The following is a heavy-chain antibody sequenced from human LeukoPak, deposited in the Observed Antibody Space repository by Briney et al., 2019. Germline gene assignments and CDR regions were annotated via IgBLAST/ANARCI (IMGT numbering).Heavy chain of an antibody. CDR2: ISSDGGSP. J-gene: IGHJ4*02. V-gene: IGHV3-64*01. Sequence: PGGSLRLSCAASGFTFSSYAMQWVRQAPGKGLEYVSGISSDGGSPFHVNSVKGRFTISRDNSKDTLYLQMGSLRAEDMAVYYCAREYCTGGRCQYYFDYWGQGTLVTVSS. D-gene: IGHD2-15*01. CDR3: AREYCTGGRCQYYFDY. CDR1: GFTFSSYA.